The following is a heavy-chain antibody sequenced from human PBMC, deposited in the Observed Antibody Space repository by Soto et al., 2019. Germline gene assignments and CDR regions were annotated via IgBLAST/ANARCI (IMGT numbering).Heavy chain of an antibody. J-gene: IGHJ4*02. CDR1: GGTFSSYT. Sequence: SVKVSCKASGGTFSSYTISWVRQAPGQGLEWMGRIIPILGIANYAQKFQGRVTITADKSTSTAYMELSSLRSEDTAVYYCARYCSGGSCYWMGDYWGQGTLVTVSS. CDR3: ARYCSGGSCYWMGDY. V-gene: IGHV1-69*02. CDR2: IIPILGIA. D-gene: IGHD2-15*01.